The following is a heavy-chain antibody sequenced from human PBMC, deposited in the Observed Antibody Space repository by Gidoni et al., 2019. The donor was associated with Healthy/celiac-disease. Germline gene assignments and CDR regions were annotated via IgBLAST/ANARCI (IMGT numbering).Heavy chain of an antibody. Sequence: EVQLLESGGGLVQPGGSLRLSCAASGFAFSSHAMGWVRQAPGKGLEWVSAISGSGGSTYYANSVKGRFTVSRDNSKNTLYLQMNSLRAEDTAVYYCAKIGYDSSGYYGSPFDYWGQGTLVTVSS. J-gene: IGHJ4*02. CDR3: AKIGYDSSGYYGSPFDY. CDR2: ISGSGGST. CDR1: GFAFSSHA. D-gene: IGHD3-22*01. V-gene: IGHV3-23*01.